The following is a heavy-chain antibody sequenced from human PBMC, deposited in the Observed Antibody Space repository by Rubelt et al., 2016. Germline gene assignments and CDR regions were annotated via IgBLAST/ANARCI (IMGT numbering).Heavy chain of an antibody. Sequence: EVQLVESGGGLVQPGGSLRLSCAASGFTFSSYAMSWVRQAPGKGLEWVSGIIGSGGSTYYADSVKGRFPISRENSKNTLYLQMTSLRTEDTALYYLAKDRGEAVAGMSWYFDYWGQGTLVTVSS. CDR1: GFTFSSYA. J-gene: IGHJ4*02. CDR2: IIGSGGST. V-gene: IGHV3-23*04. CDR3: AKDRGEAVAGMSWYFDY. D-gene: IGHD6-19*01.